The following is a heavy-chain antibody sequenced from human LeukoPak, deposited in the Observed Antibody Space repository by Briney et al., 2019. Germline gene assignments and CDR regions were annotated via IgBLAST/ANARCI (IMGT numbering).Heavy chain of an antibody. CDR3: ARGVTGGWYGDFQH. CDR2: IYYSGST. Sequence: SETLSLTCTVSGDSINSYYWSWIRQPPGKGLEWLGYIYYSGSTNYNPSLKSRVTISVDTSKNQFSLKLSSVTAADTAVYYCARGVTGGWYGDFQHWGQGTLVTVSS. CDR1: GDSINSYY. J-gene: IGHJ1*01. D-gene: IGHD6-19*01. V-gene: IGHV4-59*01.